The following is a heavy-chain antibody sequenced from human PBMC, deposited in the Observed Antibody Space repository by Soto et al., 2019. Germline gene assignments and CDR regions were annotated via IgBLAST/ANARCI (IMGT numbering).Heavy chain of an antibody. Sequence: QITLKESGPTLVEPTQTLTLTCSFSGFSLTSSGVGVGWLRQAPGKALESLGIIYWDGDRRYNPSLKERLTLTKDTSENQVVLTMTHMEPVDTATYYCAHRVPYNSHWDVGWFDPWGQGTLVTVS. V-gene: IGHV2-5*02. J-gene: IGHJ5*02. CDR1: GFSLTSSGVG. D-gene: IGHD1-20*01. CDR3: AHRVPYNSHWDVGWFDP. CDR2: IYWDGDR.